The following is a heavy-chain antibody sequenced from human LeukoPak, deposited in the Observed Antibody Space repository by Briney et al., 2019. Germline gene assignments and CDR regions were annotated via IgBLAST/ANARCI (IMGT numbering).Heavy chain of an antibody. D-gene: IGHD5-12*01. CDR3: VRGGGYDSFGGFDS. CDR2: ISVTGITI. CDR1: GFTFSDYY. Sequence: SGGSLRLSCAASGFTFSDYYMSWIRQAPGMGLEWVSYISVTGITIRYSDSVKGRFTISRDNAKNSLYLQMNSLRADDTAEYYCVRGGGYDSFGGFDSWGQGTRVIVSS. J-gene: IGHJ4*02. V-gene: IGHV3-11*01.